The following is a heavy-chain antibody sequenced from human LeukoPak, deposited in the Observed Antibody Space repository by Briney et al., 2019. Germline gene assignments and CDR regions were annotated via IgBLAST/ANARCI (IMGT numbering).Heavy chain of an antibody. J-gene: IGHJ5*02. CDR3: ARGSTDWFDP. CDR2: INHSGST. V-gene: IGHV4-34*01. D-gene: IGHD3-3*02. Sequence: SETLSLTCAVYGGSFSGYYWSWIRQPPGKGLECIGEINHSGSTNYNPSLKSRVTISVDTSKNQFSLKLSSVTAADTAVYYCARGSTDWFDPWGQGTLVTVSS. CDR1: GGSFSGYY.